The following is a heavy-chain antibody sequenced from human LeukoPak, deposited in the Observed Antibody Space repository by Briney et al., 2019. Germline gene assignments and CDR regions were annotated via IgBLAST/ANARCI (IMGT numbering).Heavy chain of an antibody. D-gene: IGHD2-2*01. CDR2: INPNSGGT. J-gene: IGHJ4*02. V-gene: IGHV1-2*02. CDR3: ARDRYCSSTSCYSPLGY. Sequence: ASVKVSCKASGYTFTGYYMHWVRQAPGQGLEWMGWINPNSGGTNYAQKFQGRVTMTRDTSISTAYMELSRLRSDDTAVYYCARDRYCSSTSCYSPLGYWGQGTLVTVSS. CDR1: GYTFTGYY.